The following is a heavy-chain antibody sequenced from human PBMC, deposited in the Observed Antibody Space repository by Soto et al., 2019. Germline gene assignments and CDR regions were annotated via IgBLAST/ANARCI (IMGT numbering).Heavy chain of an antibody. J-gene: IGHJ6*03. V-gene: IGHV2-5*02. CDR3: VHSGIAARPGDYYHYYMGV. CDR1: GFSVNTTGVG. Sequence: QITLKESGPTLVRPTQTLTLTCTLSGFSVNTTGVGVGWIRQPPGKALESLALIYWDGDERYNSSLKTRLTITRDTSKNQVVLRMTNMDPVDTGTYFCVHSGIAARPGDYYHYYMGVWGKGTTVTVSS. D-gene: IGHD6-6*01. CDR2: IYWDGDE.